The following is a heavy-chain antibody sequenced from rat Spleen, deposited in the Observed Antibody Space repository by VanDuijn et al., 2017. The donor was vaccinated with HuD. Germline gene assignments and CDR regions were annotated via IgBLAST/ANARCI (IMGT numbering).Heavy chain of an antibody. D-gene: IGHD1-2*01. V-gene: IGHV5-20*01. CDR1: GFTFSDYN. Sequence: EVQLVESGGGLVQPGRSLKLSCAASGFTFSDYNMAWVRQAPTKGLEWVASISYDGGTTYYPDSVKGRFTISRDNAQNTLYLQMNSLRSEDTATYYCTTIAAMGDYWGQGVMVTVSS. CDR3: TTIAAMGDY. CDR2: ISYDGGTT. J-gene: IGHJ2*01.